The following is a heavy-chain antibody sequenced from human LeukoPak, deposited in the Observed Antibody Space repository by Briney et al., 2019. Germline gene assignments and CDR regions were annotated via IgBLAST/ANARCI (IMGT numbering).Heavy chain of an antibody. D-gene: IGHD6-13*01. CDR1: GFTFSSYT. CDR2: ITSSSYI. Sequence: GGSLRLSCAASGFTFSSYTMNWVRQAPGEGLEGVSFITSSSYIYYADSVKGRFTVSRDEAKNSLYLPMNSLRAEDTALYYCARDLPVAAADFWGQGTLVTVSS. V-gene: IGHV3-21*01. J-gene: IGHJ4*02. CDR3: ARDLPVAAADF.